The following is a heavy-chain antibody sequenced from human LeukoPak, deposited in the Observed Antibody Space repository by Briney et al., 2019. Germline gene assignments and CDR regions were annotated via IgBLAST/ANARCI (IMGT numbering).Heavy chain of an antibody. V-gene: IGHV4-59*01. CDR1: GGTISSYY. CDR3: ARGPLGTAVDY. D-gene: IGHD1-7*01. J-gene: IGHJ4*02. Sequence: SETLCLTCTVSGGTISSYYWSWIRQPPGKGLEWIGYIYYSGSTNYNPSLKSRLTITVDKSKTQSALKLSSVTAADTAVYYCARGPLGTAVDYWGQGTPVTVSS. CDR2: IYYSGST.